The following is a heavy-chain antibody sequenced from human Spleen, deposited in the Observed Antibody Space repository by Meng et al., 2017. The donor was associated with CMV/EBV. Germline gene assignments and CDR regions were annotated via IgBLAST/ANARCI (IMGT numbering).Heavy chain of an antibody. J-gene: IGHJ4*02. D-gene: IGHD3-22*01. CDR2: INSDGTDT. CDR3: ARGRWGYYYDY. CDR1: GFTFSAYW. Sequence: GESLKISCAASGFTFSAYWMHWVRQVPGRGLVWVSHINSDGTDTNYADSVRGRLSISRDNAKNTLYLQMTGLRVEDAAVYYCARGRWGYYYDYWGRGTVVTVSS. V-gene: IGHV3-74*01.